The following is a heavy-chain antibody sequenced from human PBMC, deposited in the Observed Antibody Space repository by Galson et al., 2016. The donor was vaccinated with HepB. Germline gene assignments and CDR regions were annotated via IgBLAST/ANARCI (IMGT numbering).Heavy chain of an antibody. D-gene: IGHD2-15*01. V-gene: IGHV3-74*01. CDR2: VNGDESST. J-gene: IGHJ4*02. CDR3: ARVTDRPLSGLQY. Sequence: SLRLSCAASGFTFSNYWMHWVRQAPGKGLVWVSRVNGDESSTSYADSVKGRFTISRDNAKSTLYLQMNSLRAEDTAVYYCARVTDRPLSGLQYWGQGTLVTVSS. CDR1: GFTFSNYW.